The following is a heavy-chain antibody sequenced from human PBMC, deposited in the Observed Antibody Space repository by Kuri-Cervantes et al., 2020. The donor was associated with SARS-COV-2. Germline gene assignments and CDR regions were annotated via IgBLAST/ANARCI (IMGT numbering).Heavy chain of an antibody. CDR3: AKGPYYDFWSGYYTTGLFDYYGMDV. Sequence: GESLKISCAASGFTFSSYAMSWVRQAPGKGLDCVSAISGSGSSTYYADSVKGLFTISRDNSKNTLYLQMNSLRAEDTAVYYCAKGPYYDFWSGYYTTGLFDYYGMDVWGQGTTVTVSS. D-gene: IGHD3-3*01. V-gene: IGHV3-23*01. CDR2: ISGSGSST. J-gene: IGHJ6*02. CDR1: GFTFSSYA.